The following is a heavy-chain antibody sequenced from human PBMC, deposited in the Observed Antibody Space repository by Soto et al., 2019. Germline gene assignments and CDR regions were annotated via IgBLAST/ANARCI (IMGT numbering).Heavy chain of an antibody. D-gene: IGHD6-19*01. CDR1: GYTFTSYG. J-gene: IGHJ4*02. V-gene: IGHV1-18*01. CDR2: ISAYNGNT. Sequence: GASVKVSCKASGYTFTSYGISWVRQAPGQGLEWMGWISAYNGNTNYAQKLQGRVTMTTDTSTSTAYRDPVDTATYYCAHRPSGWYLFDYWGQGTLVTVSS. CDR3: GWYLFDY.